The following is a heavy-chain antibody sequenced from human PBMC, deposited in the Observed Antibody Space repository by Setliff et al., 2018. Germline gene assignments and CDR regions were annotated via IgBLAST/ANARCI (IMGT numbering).Heavy chain of an antibody. CDR3: ARDQNRYSATPSFDY. D-gene: IGHD4-4*01. CDR1: GYTFTIHH. CDR2: INPTSGGS. Sequence: GASVKVSCKASGYTFTIHHMHWVRQAPGQGLEWVGAINPTSGGSRYAKKFQGRVTVTRDTSTSTLYMELRSLRSEDTAVYYCARDQNRYSATPSFDYWGQGTLVTVSS. V-gene: IGHV1-46*01. J-gene: IGHJ4*02.